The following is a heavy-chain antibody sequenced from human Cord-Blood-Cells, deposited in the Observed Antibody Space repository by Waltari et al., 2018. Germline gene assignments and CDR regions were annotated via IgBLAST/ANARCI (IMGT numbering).Heavy chain of an antibody. D-gene: IGHD4-17*01. CDR3: ARSYGDYALTYYYYYYMDV. V-gene: IGHV3-21*01. CDR1: GFTFSSYS. J-gene: IGHJ6*03. Sequence: EVQLVESGGGLVKPGGSLRLSCAASGFTFSSYSMNWVRQAPGKGLEWVSSISSSSYIYYADSVKGRFTISRDNAKNSLYLQMNSLRAEDTAVYYCARSYGDYALTYYYYYYMDVWGKGTTVTVSS. CDR2: ISSSSYI.